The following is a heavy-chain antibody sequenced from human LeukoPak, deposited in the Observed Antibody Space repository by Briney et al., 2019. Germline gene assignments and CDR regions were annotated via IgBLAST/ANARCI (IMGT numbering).Heavy chain of an antibody. CDR2: IYYSVDT. D-gene: IGHD3-10*01. Sequence: SETLSLTCTVPGGSISSTDYYWGWIRQPPGKELEWIGSIYYSVDTYYNPSLKCRVTMSIETSKTQFSLKLSSVTAADTAVYYCATMVRGVLVYFDYWGQGTLVTVSS. CDR1: GGSISSTDYY. J-gene: IGHJ4*02. V-gene: IGHV4-39*01. CDR3: ATMVRGVLVYFDY.